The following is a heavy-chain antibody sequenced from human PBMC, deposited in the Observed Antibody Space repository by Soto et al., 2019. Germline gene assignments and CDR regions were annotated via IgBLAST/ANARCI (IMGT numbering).Heavy chain of an antibody. CDR1: GFTFRKSS. J-gene: IGHJ5*02. CDR2: VVVGSDNT. V-gene: IGHV1-58*01. CDR3: AAEIEDYAEFNH. D-gene: IGHD4-17*01. Sequence: KVSCKTSGFTFRKSSVQWMRQARGQRLEWIGWVVVGSDNTRYAQNFQDRVTITRDMSTSTSYMELSSLTSEDTAVYFCAAEIEDYAEFNHWGQGTLVTVSS.